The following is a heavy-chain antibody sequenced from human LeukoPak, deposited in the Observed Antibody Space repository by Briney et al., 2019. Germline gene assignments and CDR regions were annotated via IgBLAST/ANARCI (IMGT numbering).Heavy chain of an antibody. CDR3: ARESSSWSGFDY. D-gene: IGHD6-13*01. CDR1: GGTFSSYA. CDR2: IIPIFGTA. V-gene: IGHV1-69*05. Sequence: SVKVSCKASGGTFSSYAISWVRQAPGQGLEWMGGIIPIFGTANYAQKFQGRVTITTDESTSTAYMELSSLRSEDTAVYYCARESSSWSGFDYWGQGTLVTVSS. J-gene: IGHJ4*02.